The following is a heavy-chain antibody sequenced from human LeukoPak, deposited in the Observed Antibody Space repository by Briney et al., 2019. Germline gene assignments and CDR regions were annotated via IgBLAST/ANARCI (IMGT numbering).Heavy chain of an antibody. D-gene: IGHD1-14*01. Sequence: PSETLSLTCTVSGGSISSYYWSWIRQPPGKGLEWIGYIYYSGSTNYSPSLKSRVTISVDTSKNQFSLKLSSVTAADTAVYYCARGAKLTRWFDPWGQGTLVTVSS. CDR1: GGSISSYY. CDR2: IYYSGST. J-gene: IGHJ5*02. CDR3: ARGAKLTRWFDP. V-gene: IGHV4-59*01.